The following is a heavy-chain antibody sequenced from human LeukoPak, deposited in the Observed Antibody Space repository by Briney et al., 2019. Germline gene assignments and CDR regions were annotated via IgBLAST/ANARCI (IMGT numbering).Heavy chain of an antibody. J-gene: IGHJ4*02. CDR1: GYSITSGYY. Sequence: SETLSLTCTVSGYSITSGYYWGWIRQPPGKGLEWIGSIYHSGSTYYNPSLKRRVNISVDTSKNQFSLKLSSVTAADTAIYYCTRVLGTMNVEGPFPNWGQGTLVTVSS. V-gene: IGHV4-38-2*02. CDR3: TRVLGTMNVEGPFPN. D-gene: IGHD3-22*01. CDR2: IYHSGST.